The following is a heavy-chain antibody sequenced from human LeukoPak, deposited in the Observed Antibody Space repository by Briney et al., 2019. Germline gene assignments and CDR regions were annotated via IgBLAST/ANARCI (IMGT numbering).Heavy chain of an antibody. CDR3: AINPPFSDGDFDY. V-gene: IGHV3-7*01. CDR1: GFTFSNFW. CDR2: IKQDGSEK. Sequence: GGSLRLSCATSGFTFSNFWRSWVRQAPGKGLEWVANIKQDGSEKHYVDAVMGRFTISRDNAQNSLYLQMSSLRAEDTAVYYCAINPPFSDGDFDYWGQGTLVTVSS. D-gene: IGHD2/OR15-2a*01. J-gene: IGHJ4*02.